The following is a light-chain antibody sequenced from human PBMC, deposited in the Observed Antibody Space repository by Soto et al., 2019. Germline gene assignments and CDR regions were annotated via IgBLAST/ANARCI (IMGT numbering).Light chain of an antibody. CDR1: SSDLAIYNY. CDR2: QVT. J-gene: IGLJ1*01. V-gene: IGLV2-14*01. Sequence: QAALTQPASVSGSPGQSITISCTGTSSDLAIYNYVSWYQQQPGKAPKLMIHQVTNRPSGVSNRFSGSRSGNTASLTISGLQAEDEADYYCSSYTDSSNYVFGTGTKVTV. CDR3: SSYTDSSNYV.